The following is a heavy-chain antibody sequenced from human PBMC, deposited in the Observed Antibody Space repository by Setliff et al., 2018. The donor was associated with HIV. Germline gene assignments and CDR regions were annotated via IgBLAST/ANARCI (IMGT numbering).Heavy chain of an antibody. CDR1: GDSVSSVGHY. CDR3: ARVTWIQLWLGWFDP. J-gene: IGHJ5*02. Sequence: SETLSLTCTVSGDSVSSVGHYWSWIRQHPVKGLEWIGYIYYSGTTYYNPSLKSRLTISIDTSKNQFSLKLSSVTAADTAVYYCARVTWIQLWLGWFDPWGQGTLVTVSS. V-gene: IGHV4-31*03. D-gene: IGHD5-18*01. CDR2: IYYSGTT.